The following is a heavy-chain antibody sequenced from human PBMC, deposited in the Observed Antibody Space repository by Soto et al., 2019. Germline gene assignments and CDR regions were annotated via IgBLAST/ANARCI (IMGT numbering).Heavy chain of an antibody. V-gene: IGHV3-23*01. D-gene: IGHD3-10*01. CDR2: ISGSGGST. CDR3: AKDLLWFGELFGAFDI. Sequence: EVQLLESGGGLVQPGGSLRLSCAASGFTFSSYAMSWVRQAPGKGLEWVAAISGSGGSTYYADSGKGRFTISRDNSKNTLYLQMNSLRAEDTAVYYCAKDLLWFGELFGAFDIWGQGTMVTVSS. J-gene: IGHJ3*02. CDR1: GFTFSSYA.